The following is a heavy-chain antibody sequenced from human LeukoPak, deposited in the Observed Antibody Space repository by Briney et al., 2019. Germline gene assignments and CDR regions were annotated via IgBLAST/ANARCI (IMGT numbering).Heavy chain of an antibody. V-gene: IGHV3-11*01. D-gene: IGHD3-3*01. CDR3: ARDSAPRGSEGVVITSLDS. CDR1: GFTFSDYY. CDR2: ISSSGNTI. Sequence: GGTLRLSCAASGFTFSDYYMTWLRQAPGKGLECVSYISSSGNTIYYADSVKGRFTISRDNAKNSLFLQMNSLRAEDTAVYYCARDSAPRGSEGVVITSLDSWGQGTLVTVSS. J-gene: IGHJ4*02.